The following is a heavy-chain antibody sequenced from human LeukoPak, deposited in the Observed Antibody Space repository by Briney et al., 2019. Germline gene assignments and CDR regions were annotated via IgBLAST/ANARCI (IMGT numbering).Heavy chain of an antibody. CDR1: GFSFSNWA. Sequence: GGSLRLSCAASGFSFSNWAMSWVRQAPGKGLEWVSGFTRNDETTSYADSVKGRFTISRDNSKNTLYLQMSSLRAEDTAVYYCAKVKVVGYSTFDYWGQGALVTVSS. J-gene: IGHJ4*02. CDR3: AKVKVVGYSTFDY. D-gene: IGHD2-8*01. V-gene: IGHV3-23*01. CDR2: FTRNDETT.